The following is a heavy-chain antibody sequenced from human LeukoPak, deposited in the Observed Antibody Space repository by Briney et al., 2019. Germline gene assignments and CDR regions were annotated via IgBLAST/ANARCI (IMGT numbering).Heavy chain of an antibody. CDR3: ARGIVVVPSWFDP. J-gene: IGHJ5*02. V-gene: IGHV1-2*02. D-gene: IGHD2-2*01. Sequence: ASVKVSCKASGYTFTGYYMYWVRQAPGQGLEWMGWINPNSGGTNYAPKFQGRVTMTRDTSISTAYMELSRLRSDDTAVYYCARGIVVVPSWFDPWGQGTLVTVSS. CDR2: INPNSGGT. CDR1: GYTFTGYY.